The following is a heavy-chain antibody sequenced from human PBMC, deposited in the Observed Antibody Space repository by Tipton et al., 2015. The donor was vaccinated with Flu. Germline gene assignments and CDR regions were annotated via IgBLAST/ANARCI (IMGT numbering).Heavy chain of an antibody. V-gene: IGHV3-13*01. Sequence: SLRLSCAASGFTFSSYDMNWVRQVIGKGLEWVSAIGSAGDTYYLDSVKGRFTISRDNAKNTLYLQMNSLRVGDTAVYYCARGPLPDSNWYNGMDVWGQGTTVPVSS. CDR1: GFTFSSYD. D-gene: IGHD6-13*01. CDR3: ARGPLPDSNWYNGMDV. J-gene: IGHJ6*02. CDR2: IGSAGDT.